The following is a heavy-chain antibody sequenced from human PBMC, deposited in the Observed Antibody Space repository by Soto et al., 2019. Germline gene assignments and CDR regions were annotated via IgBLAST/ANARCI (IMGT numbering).Heavy chain of an antibody. V-gene: IGHV3-48*02. D-gene: IGHD6-25*01. CDR3: ARDPSWGIAARAYGMDV. CDR2: ISSSSSTI. J-gene: IGHJ6*02. Sequence: PGGSLRLSCAASGFTFSSYSMNWVRQAPGKGLEWVSYISSSSSTIYYADSVKGRFTISRDNAKNSLYLQMNSLRDEDTAVYYCARDPSWGIAARAYGMDVWGQGTTVTVSS. CDR1: GFTFSSYS.